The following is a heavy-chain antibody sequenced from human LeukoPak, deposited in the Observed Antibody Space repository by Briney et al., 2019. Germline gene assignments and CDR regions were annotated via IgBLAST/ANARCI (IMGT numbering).Heavy chain of an antibody. CDR3: ARNDYGDYGIDY. CDR1: GYTFTGYY. D-gene: IGHD4-17*01. J-gene: IGHJ4*02. V-gene: IGHV1-2*02. Sequence: GASVKVSCKASGYTFTGYYMHWVRQAPGQGLEWMGWINPNSGGTNYAQKFQGRVTMTRDTSISAAYMELSRLRSDDTAVYYCARNDYGDYGIDYWGQGTLVTVSS. CDR2: INPNSGGT.